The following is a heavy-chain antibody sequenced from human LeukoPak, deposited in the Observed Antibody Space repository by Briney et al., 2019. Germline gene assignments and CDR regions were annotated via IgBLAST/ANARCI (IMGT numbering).Heavy chain of an antibody. CDR1: GGSISSYY. D-gene: IGHD6-13*01. J-gene: IGHJ4*02. V-gene: IGHV4-59*01. Sequence: SETLSLTCTVSGGSISSYYWSWIRQPPGKGLEWSGYISYSGSTNYNPSLKSRVTISVDTSKNQFSLKLSSVTAADTAVYYCARRHPNSSRLSRPMYFDYWGQGTLVTVSS. CDR3: ARRHPNSSRLSRPMYFDY. CDR2: ISYSGST.